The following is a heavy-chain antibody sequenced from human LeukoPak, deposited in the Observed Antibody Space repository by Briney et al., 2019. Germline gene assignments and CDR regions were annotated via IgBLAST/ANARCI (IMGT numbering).Heavy chain of an antibody. D-gene: IGHD2-15*01. Sequence: GGSLRLSCAASGFTVSSNYMSRVRQAPGKGLEWVSIIYSGGSIYYADSVKGRFTISRDNSKNTLYLQMNSLRAEDTAVYYCARGYVPPYCGGGSCYSGHFEYWGQGTLVTVSS. V-gene: IGHV3-53*01. J-gene: IGHJ4*02. CDR1: GFTVSSNY. CDR2: IYSGGSI. CDR3: ARGYVPPYCGGGSCYSGHFEY.